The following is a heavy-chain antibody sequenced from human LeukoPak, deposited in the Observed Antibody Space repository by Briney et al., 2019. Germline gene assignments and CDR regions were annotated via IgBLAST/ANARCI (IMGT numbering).Heavy chain of an antibody. Sequence: AGESLKISCKGSGYSFTSYWIGWVRQMPGKGLEWMGIIYPGDSDTRYSPSFQGQVTISADKSISTAYLQWSSLKASDTAMYYCARLESDYYYGMDVWGQGTTVTVSS. CDR3: ARLESDYYYGMDV. V-gene: IGHV5-51*01. CDR2: IYPGDSDT. D-gene: IGHD5-24*01. J-gene: IGHJ6*02. CDR1: GYSFTSYW.